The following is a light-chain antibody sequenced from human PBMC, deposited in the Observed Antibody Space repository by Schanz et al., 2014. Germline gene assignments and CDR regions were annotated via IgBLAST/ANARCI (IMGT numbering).Light chain of an antibody. V-gene: IGKV3-20*01. Sequence: EIVLTQSPATLSVSPGERVTLSCRASQSVSSNLAWYQQKPGQAPRLLISDASSRATGIPDRFSGSGSGTDFTLTIRRLEPEDFAVYYCQQYGKSPGTFGQGTKLEI. CDR1: QSVSSN. CDR3: QQYGKSPGT. J-gene: IGKJ2*02. CDR2: DAS.